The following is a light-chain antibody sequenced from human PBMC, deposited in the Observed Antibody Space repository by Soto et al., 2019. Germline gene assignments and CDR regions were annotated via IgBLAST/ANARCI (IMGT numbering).Light chain of an antibody. J-gene: IGKJ4*01. CDR1: QSVSDN. V-gene: IGKV3D-15*01. Sequence: EILMTQSPVTLSVSPGERATLSCWGSQSVSDNLAWYRQKSGQAPRLLIYGASTRATGNPARFSGSRSGTEFTLSISSLQSEDYAVYYCQQYNNWPLTFGGGTKVEIK. CDR2: GAS. CDR3: QQYNNWPLT.